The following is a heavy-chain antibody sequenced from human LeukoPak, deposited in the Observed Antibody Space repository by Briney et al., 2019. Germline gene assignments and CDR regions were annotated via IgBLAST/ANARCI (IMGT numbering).Heavy chain of an antibody. CDR3: ARDRGHSGYDWGGYGGDCYSLGY. D-gene: IGHD5-12*01. CDR1: GGTFSSYA. V-gene: IGHV1-69*05. CDR2: IIPIFGTA. Sequence: ASVKVSCKASGGTFSSYAISWVRQAPGQGLEWMGRIIPIFGTANYAQKFQGRVTITTDESTSTAYMELSSLRSEDTAVYYCARDRGHSGYDWGGYGGDCYSLGYWGQGTLVTVSS. J-gene: IGHJ4*02.